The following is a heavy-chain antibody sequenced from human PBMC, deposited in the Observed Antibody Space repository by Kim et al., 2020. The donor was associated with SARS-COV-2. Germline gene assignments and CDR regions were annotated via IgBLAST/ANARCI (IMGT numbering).Heavy chain of an antibody. CDR3: AKMPGSSSWVGLDWFDP. J-gene: IGHJ5*02. V-gene: IGHV1-69*04. D-gene: IGHD6-13*01. CDR1: GGTFSSYA. CDR2: IIPILGIA. Sequence: SVKVSCKASGGTFSSYAISWVRQAPGQGLEWMGRIIPILGIANYAQKFQGRVTITADKSTSTAYMELSSLRSEDTAVYYCAKMPGSSSWVGLDWFDPWG.